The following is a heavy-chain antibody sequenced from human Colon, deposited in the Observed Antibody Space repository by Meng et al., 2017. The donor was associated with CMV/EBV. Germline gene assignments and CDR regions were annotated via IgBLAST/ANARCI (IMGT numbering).Heavy chain of an antibody. CDR3: AKGHKHSASGGTRYAMDV. D-gene: IGHD1-26*01. CDR2: MRYDGTKT. Sequence: GGSLRLSCTASGFTFRDYAMHWVRQAPGKGLEWVAFMRYDGTKTYYADSVKGRFTISRDTSKNTLTLQMNSLRPEDTASYRCAKGHKHSASGGTRYAMDVWGQGTTVTVSS. CDR1: GFTFRDYA. V-gene: IGHV3-30*02. J-gene: IGHJ6*02.